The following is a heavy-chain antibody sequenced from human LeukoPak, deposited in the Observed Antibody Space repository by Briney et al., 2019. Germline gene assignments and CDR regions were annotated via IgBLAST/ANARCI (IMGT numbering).Heavy chain of an antibody. CDR2: IKGDGSDK. CDR3: ATEHWGPNS. J-gene: IGHJ4*02. CDR1: GFTFSSYE. D-gene: IGHD3-16*01. V-gene: IGHV3-7*01. Sequence: GGSLRLSCAASGFTFSSYEMNWVRQAPGKGLEWLANIKGDGSDKNYVDSVKGRSTISRDNAKNSLFLQMSSLRGEDTALYYCATEHWGPNSWGQGTLVTVSS.